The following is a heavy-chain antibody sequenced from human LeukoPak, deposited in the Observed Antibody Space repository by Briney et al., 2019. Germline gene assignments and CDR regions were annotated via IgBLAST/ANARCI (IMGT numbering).Heavy chain of an antibody. D-gene: IGHD2-15*01. CDR2: IYHSGST. V-gene: IGHV4-4*02. Sequence: SETLSLTCAVSGGSISSSNWWSWVRQPPGKGLEWIGEIYHSGSTNYNPSLKSRATISVDKSKNQFSLKLSSVTAADTAVYYCARDLRDCSGGSCYGGGMDVWGKGTTVTVSS. CDR1: GGSISSSNW. CDR3: ARDLRDCSGGSCYGGGMDV. J-gene: IGHJ6*04.